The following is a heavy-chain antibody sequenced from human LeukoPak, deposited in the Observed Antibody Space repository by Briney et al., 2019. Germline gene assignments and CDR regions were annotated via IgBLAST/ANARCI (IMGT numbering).Heavy chain of an antibody. D-gene: IGHD2-15*01. V-gene: IGHV3-21*01. CDR2: ISSSSNYI. CDR1: GFSFSSYS. CDR3: ARRAALDY. J-gene: IGHJ4*02. Sequence: GGSLRLSCAASGFSFSSYSMNWVRQAPGKGLEWVSSISSSSNYIYYADSVKGRFTISRDNAKNSLYLQMNSLRAEDTAVYYCARRAALDYWGQRTLVTVSS.